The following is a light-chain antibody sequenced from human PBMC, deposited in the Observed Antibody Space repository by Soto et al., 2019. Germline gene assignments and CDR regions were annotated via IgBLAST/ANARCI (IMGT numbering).Light chain of an antibody. CDR2: DVI. Sequence: QSALTQPASVSGSPGQSITISCTGTSRDVGGYNYVSWYQQHTGKAPKLMIYDVINRPSGVSNRFSGSKSGNSASLTISGLQAEDEADYYCSSYTSSSTYVVFGGGTKLTVL. CDR1: SRDVGGYNY. V-gene: IGLV2-14*03. CDR3: SSYTSSSTYVV. J-gene: IGLJ2*01.